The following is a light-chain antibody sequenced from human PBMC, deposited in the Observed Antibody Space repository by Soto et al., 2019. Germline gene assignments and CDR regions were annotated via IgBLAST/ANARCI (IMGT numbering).Light chain of an antibody. V-gene: IGKV3-20*01. CDR2: GAS. CDR1: QSVSRSY. J-gene: IGKJ1*01. Sequence: ESVVTRSPGTLSLSPGARAALSCGAIQSVSRSYLAWYQQKPGQAPRLLIYGASSRATGIPDRFSGSGSGTDFTLTLRTLEPDDSAVYYCQQYGSSPGRTFGQGTKVDIK. CDR3: QQYGSSPGRT.